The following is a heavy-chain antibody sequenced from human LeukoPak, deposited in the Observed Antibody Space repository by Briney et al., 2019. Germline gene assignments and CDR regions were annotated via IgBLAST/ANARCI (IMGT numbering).Heavy chain of an antibody. J-gene: IGHJ2*01. CDR2: IHYSETT. V-gene: IGHV4-39*07. Sequence: SETLSLTCTVSGGSISSSNYYWGWIRQPPGKGLEWIASIHYSETTYYNPSLKSRVTISVDTSKNQFSLKLSSVTAADTAVYYCAGDPVGPSNYPDWYFDLWGRGTLVTVSS. CDR1: GGSISSSNYY. CDR3: AGDPVGPSNYPDWYFDL. D-gene: IGHD4-11*01.